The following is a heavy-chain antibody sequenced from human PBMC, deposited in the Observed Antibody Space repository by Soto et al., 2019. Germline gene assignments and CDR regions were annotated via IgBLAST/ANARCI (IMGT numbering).Heavy chain of an antibody. CDR3: AKGFGNYWAFDY. CDR2: ISNDGSNK. V-gene: IGHV3-30*18. D-gene: IGHD1-26*01. CDR1: GFSFSTYG. Sequence: PGGSLRLSCAASGFSFSTYGMHWVRQAPGKGLEWVAFISNDGSNKYYADSVKGRFTISRDNSKNTLYLQMNSLRAEDTAVYYRAKGFGNYWAFDYWGQGTLVTVSS. J-gene: IGHJ4*02.